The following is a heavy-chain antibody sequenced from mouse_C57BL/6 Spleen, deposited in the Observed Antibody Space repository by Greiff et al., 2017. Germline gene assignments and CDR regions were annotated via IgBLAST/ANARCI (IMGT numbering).Heavy chain of an antibody. CDR3: ARPGYSNLAWFAY. V-gene: IGHV5-17*01. CDR2: ISSGSSTI. Sequence: EVKVVESGGGLVKPGGSLKLSCAASGFTFSDYGMHWVRQAPEKGLEWVAYISSGSSTIYYADTVKGRFTISRDNAKNTLFLQMTSLRSEDTAMYYCARPGYSNLAWFAYWGQGTLGTVSA. D-gene: IGHD2-5*01. J-gene: IGHJ3*01. CDR1: GFTFSDYG.